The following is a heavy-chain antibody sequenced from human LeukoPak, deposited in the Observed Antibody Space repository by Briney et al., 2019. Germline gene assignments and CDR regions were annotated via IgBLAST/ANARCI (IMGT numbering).Heavy chain of an antibody. J-gene: IGHJ4*02. CDR1: GITFSTYP. V-gene: IGHV3-64*01. D-gene: IGHD1-1*01. CDR3: ARERGRNGDYDY. CDR2: ISNDGGSP. Sequence: PGGSLRLSRVASGITFSTYPMHWVRQAPGKGMEYVSAISNDGGSPYYANSVKGRFTISRDNSKNTLYLQIGSLRTEDTAVYYCARERGRNGDYDYWGQGTLVTVSS.